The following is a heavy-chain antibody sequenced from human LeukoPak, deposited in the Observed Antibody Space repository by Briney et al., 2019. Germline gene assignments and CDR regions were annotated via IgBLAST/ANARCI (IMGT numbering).Heavy chain of an antibody. CDR3: ARPGLPFYYYMDV. Sequence: GGSLRLSCAASGFTFSDYYMSWVRQAPGKGLEWVSYISSSGSTIHYADSVRGRFTISRDNAKKSLYLQMNSLRAEDTAVYYCARPGLPFYYYMDVWGKGTTVIVSS. V-gene: IGHV3-11*04. CDR2: ISSSGSTI. CDR1: GFTFSDYY. J-gene: IGHJ6*03. D-gene: IGHD4-11*01.